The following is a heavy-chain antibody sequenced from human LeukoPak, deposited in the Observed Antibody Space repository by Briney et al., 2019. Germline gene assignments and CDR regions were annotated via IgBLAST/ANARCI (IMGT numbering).Heavy chain of an antibody. Sequence: SETLSLTCTVSGGSISSYYWSWIRQPPGKGLEWIGYIYYSGSTNYNPSLKSRVTISVDTSKNQFSLKLSSVTAADTAVYYCARDRHCSGGSCYHYFDYWGQGTLVTVSS. V-gene: IGHV4-59*01. CDR3: ARDRHCSGGSCYHYFDY. J-gene: IGHJ4*02. CDR2: IYYSGST. CDR1: GGSISSYY. D-gene: IGHD2-15*01.